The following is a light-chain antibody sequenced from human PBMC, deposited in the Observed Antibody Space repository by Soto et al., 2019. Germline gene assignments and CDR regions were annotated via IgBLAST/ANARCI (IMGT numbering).Light chain of an antibody. V-gene: IGLV2-23*01. Sequence: QFALTQPASVCGSPGQSITVSCTGTSSDVGGYDVVSWYQQHPGEAPRLVIYEDSERPSGISSRFSGSKSGNTASLTISGLQAEDEADYYCCSYAGSRTYVFGSGTKLTV. CDR3: CSYAGSRTYV. CDR2: EDS. CDR1: SSDVGGYDV. J-gene: IGLJ1*01.